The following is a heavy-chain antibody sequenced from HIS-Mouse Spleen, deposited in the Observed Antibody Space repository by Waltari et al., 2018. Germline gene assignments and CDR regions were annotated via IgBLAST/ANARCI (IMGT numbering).Heavy chain of an antibody. CDR1: GYTFTSYG. Sequence: QVQLVQSGAEVKKPGASVKVSCKASGYTFTSYGISWVRQAPGQWLEWMGWSSAYNVNTNEAQKHQGRVTMTTDTSTSTAYMELRSLRSDDTAVYYCARSESRFLEWLDWFDPWGQGTLVTVSS. V-gene: IGHV1-18*01. CDR3: ARSESRFLEWLDWFDP. CDR2: SSAYNVNT. J-gene: IGHJ5*02. D-gene: IGHD3-3*01.